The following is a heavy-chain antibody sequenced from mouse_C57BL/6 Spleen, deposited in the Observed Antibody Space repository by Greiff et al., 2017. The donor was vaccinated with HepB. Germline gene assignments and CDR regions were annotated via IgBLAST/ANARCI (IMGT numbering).Heavy chain of an antibody. D-gene: IGHD2-1*01. CDR1: GYTFTSYG. CDR2: IYPRSGNT. J-gene: IGHJ2*01. CDR3: ARYNYGNAYYFDY. V-gene: IGHV1-81*01. Sequence: VQLQQSGAELARPGASVKLSCKASGYTFTSYGISWVKQRTGQGLEWIGEIYPRSGNTYYNEKFKGKATLTADKSSSTAYMELRSLKSEDSAVYFCARYNYGNAYYFDYWGQGTTLTVSS.